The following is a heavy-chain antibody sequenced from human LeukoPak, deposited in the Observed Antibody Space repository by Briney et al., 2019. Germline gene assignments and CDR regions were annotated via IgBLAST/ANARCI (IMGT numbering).Heavy chain of an antibody. J-gene: IGHJ4*02. D-gene: IGHD7-27*01. CDR2: IKQDGSEK. V-gene: IGHV3-7*01. CDR1: GFTFSNYW. Sequence: GGSLRLSCAASGFTFSNYWMTWFRQTPEKGLEWVGNIKQDGSEKYYVDSVKGRFTISRDNAKNSLYLQMNSLRVEDTAIYYCARDYVWGSSESDYWGQGTLVTVSS. CDR3: ARDYVWGSSESDY.